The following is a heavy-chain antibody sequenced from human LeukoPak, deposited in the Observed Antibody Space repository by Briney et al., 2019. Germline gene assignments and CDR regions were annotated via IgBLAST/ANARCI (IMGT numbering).Heavy chain of an antibody. CDR3: ARDFRRRWLQLPLYYFDY. D-gene: IGHD5-24*01. CDR1: GFTFSSYA. V-gene: IGHV3-21*01. J-gene: IGHJ4*02. Sequence: GGSLRLSCAASGFTFSSYAMSWVRQAPGKGLEWVSSISSSSSYIYYADSVKGRFTISRDNAKNSLYLQMNSLRAEDAAVYYCARDFRRRWLQLPLYYFDYWGQGTLVTVSS. CDR2: ISSSSSYI.